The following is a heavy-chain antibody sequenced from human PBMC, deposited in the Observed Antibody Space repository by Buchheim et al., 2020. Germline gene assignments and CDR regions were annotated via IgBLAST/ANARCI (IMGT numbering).Heavy chain of an antibody. D-gene: IGHD3-22*01. CDR2: PRDKANSYTT. Sequence: EVQLVESGGGLVQPGGSLRLSCAASGFTFSDHYMEWVRQAPGKGLEWVGRPRDKANSYTTEYAASVKGRFTISTDDSKNSLYLQMNSLKTEDTAVYYCVGTSGYTDFDYWGQGTL. CDR3: VGTSGYTDFDY. V-gene: IGHV3-72*01. J-gene: IGHJ4*02. CDR1: GFTFSDHY.